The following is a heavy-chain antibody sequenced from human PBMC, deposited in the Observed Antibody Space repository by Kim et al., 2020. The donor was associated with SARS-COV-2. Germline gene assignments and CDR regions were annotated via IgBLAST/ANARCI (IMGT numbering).Heavy chain of an antibody. D-gene: IGHD3-16*01. J-gene: IGHJ4*02. V-gene: IGHV3-15*01. CDR1: GFTFSNSW. CDR2: IKSKTDGGTT. CDR3: TTDTRMAPAYDY. Sequence: GGSLRLSCAASGFTFSNSWMSWVRQAPGKGLEWVGRIKSKTDGGTTDYAAPVKGRFTIARDKSKNTLYLKMNSLKTEATSVYYCTTDTRMAPAYDYWGQGTLVTVSS.